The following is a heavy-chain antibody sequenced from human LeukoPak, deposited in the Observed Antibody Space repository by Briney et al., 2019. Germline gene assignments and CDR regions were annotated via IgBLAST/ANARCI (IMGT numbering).Heavy chain of an antibody. Sequence: ASVKLSCTASGYTFTTYGINWVRQAPGQGLEWMGWISAYNGNTNYAQKLQGRVTMTTDTSTTTAYMELRSLRSDDTAVYYCARDPSSSGWYDFDDGGQGTLVTVYS. CDR2: ISAYNGNT. CDR1: GYTFTTYG. D-gene: IGHD6-19*01. CDR3: ARDPSSSGWYDFDD. J-gene: IGHJ4*02. V-gene: IGHV1-18*01.